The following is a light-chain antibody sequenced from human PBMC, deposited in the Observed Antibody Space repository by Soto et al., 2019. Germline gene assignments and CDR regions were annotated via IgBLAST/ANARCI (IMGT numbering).Light chain of an antibody. CDR3: QHYYSTFT. Sequence: DIVMTQSPDSLAVSLGERATINCKSSQSVLYGPNNKNSLAWYQQKPGQPPKLLIYWASTRESGVPDRFSGSGSETDFTLTISSLQAEDVAVYYCQHYYSTFTFGGGTKVEIK. J-gene: IGKJ4*01. CDR2: WAS. V-gene: IGKV4-1*01. CDR1: QSVLYGPNNKNS.